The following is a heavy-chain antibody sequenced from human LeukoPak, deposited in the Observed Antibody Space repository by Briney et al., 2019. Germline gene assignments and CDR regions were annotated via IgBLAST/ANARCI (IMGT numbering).Heavy chain of an antibody. CDR1: GGSIISSDYH. CDR3: ARHCCSGPAKRVFDI. J-gene: IGHJ3*02. CDR2: ISYSGNT. V-gene: IGHV4-39*01. D-gene: IGHD2-15*01. Sequence: SETLSLTCTVSGGSIISSDYHWGWVRQPPGKGLEWIGTISYSGNTDYNPSLRSRVTISVDTSNNQFSLRLGSVTAADTAVYHCARHCCSGPAKRVFDIWGQGAMVTVSS.